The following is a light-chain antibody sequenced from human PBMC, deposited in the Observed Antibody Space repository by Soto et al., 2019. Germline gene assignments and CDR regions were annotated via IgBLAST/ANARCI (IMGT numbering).Light chain of an antibody. J-gene: IGKJ2*01. Sequence: EIVMTQSPATLSVSPGERATLSCRASQPMRNNLAWFQLRPGQAPRLVIFGASNRATGFAARFSGSGSGTDFTLSISSLQSEDFAVYYCQQYIYWPYTFGQGTKVDIK. V-gene: IGKV3-15*01. CDR1: QPMRNN. CDR2: GAS. CDR3: QQYIYWPYT.